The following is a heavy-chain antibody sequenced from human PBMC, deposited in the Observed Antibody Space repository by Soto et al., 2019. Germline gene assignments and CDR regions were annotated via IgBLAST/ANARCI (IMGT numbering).Heavy chain of an antibody. V-gene: IGHV2-5*02. J-gene: IGHJ4*02. CDR3: SHRPRGFSYHFDF. CDR2: IYWDDDE. CDR1: GFSLTTRGVG. Sequence: QITLKESGPTLVRPTQTLTLTCSFSGFSLTTRGVGVGWIRQPPGKALEWLALIYWDDDEGYSPSLKSRLNITKDTSKHQVVLTMPNMDPVDTATYYCSHRPRGFSYHFDFWGQGALVTVSS. D-gene: IGHD5-18*01.